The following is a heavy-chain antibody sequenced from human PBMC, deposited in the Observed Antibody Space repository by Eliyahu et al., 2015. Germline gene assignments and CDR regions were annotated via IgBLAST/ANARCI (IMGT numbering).Heavy chain of an antibody. V-gene: IGHV1-3*01. CDR2: VNPGNGNT. Sequence: QVRLVQSGAEVKKPGASVKVSCKASGYTFTDYALHWVRQAPGXRLEWLGWVNPGNGNTKYSQNFQGRVTITSDTSASTVYIELSSLTSGDTAVYYCATRAAYFYGVGTFNYWGQGTLVTVSS. CDR3: ATRAAYFYGVGTFNY. J-gene: IGHJ4*02. CDR1: GYTFTDYA. D-gene: IGHD3-10*01.